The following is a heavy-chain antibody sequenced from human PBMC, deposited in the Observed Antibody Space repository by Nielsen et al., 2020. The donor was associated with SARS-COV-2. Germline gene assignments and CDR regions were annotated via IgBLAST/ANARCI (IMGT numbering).Heavy chain of an antibody. CDR3: ARDRPGRRGVIVGDL. Sequence: SETLSLTCSVSGASISSGSYYWGWIRQFPGEGLEWIGNIYYSGSTYYNPSLKSRVSISLDASKSQFSLKMSFVTAADTALYYCARDRPGRRGVIVGDLWGRGTLVTVSS. J-gene: IGHJ5*02. CDR2: IYYSGST. CDR1: GASISSGSYY. V-gene: IGHV4-31*03. D-gene: IGHD3-10*01.